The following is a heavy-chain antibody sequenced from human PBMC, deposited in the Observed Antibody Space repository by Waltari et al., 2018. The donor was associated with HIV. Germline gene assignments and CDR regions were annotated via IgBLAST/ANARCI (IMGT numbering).Heavy chain of an antibody. J-gene: IGHJ4*02. Sequence: EVQLVESGGGLVQPGGSLRLSCAASGFTFSSIWMNLVRQDPGKGLEWVANIKQEGREKYYVDSVKGRFTISRDNAKNSLYLQMNSLRAEDTAVYYCARDRSIAVAGFFDYWGQGTLVTVSS. CDR2: IKQEGREK. D-gene: IGHD6-19*01. V-gene: IGHV3-7*04. CDR1: GFTFSSIW. CDR3: ARDRSIAVAGFFDY.